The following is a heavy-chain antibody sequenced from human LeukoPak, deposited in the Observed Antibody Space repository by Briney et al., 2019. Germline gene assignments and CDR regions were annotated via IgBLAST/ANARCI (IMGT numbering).Heavy chain of an antibody. CDR1: GGSFSGYY. CDR2: INHSGST. V-gene: IGHV4-34*01. CDR3: ARGKLRPPITSWLRLSWYFDL. J-gene: IGHJ2*01. D-gene: IGHD5-12*01. Sequence: SETLSLTCAVYGGSFSGYYWSWIRQPPGKGLEWIGEINHSGSTNYNPSLKSRVTISVDTSKNQFSLKLSSVTAADTAVYYCARGKLRPPITSWLRLSWYFDLWGRGTLVTVSS.